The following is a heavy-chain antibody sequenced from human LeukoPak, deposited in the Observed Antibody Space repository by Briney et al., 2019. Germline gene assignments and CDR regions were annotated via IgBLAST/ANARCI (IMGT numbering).Heavy chain of an antibody. CDR2: ISSSSSYI. CDR3: ARLTFGGVIVTPSTPHDY. Sequence: PGGSLRLSCAASGFTFSSYSMNWVRQAPGKGLEWVTSISSSSSYIYYADSVKGRFTNSRDNAKNSLYLQMNSLRAEDTAVYYCARLTFGGVIVTPSTPHDYWGQGTLVTVSS. D-gene: IGHD3-16*02. J-gene: IGHJ4*02. V-gene: IGHV3-21*01. CDR1: GFTFSSYS.